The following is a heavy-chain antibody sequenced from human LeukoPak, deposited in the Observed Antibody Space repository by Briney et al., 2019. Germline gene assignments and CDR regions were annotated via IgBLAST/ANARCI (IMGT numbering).Heavy chain of an antibody. V-gene: IGHV4-39*07. Sequence: SETLSLTCTVSGGSISSSSYYWGWIRQPPGKGLEWIGSIYYSGSTYYNPSLKSRVTISVDTSKNQFSLKLSSVTAADTAVYYCARVLDLAVAGPRDYWGQGTLVTVSS. D-gene: IGHD6-19*01. CDR1: GGSISSSSYY. CDR3: ARVLDLAVAGPRDY. J-gene: IGHJ4*02. CDR2: IYYSGST.